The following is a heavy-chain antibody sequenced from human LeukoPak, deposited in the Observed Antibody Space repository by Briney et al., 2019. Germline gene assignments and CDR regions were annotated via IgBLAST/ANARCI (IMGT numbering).Heavy chain of an antibody. D-gene: IGHD1-1*01. V-gene: IGHV1-46*01. CDR1: GYTFTGYY. CDR2: INPSGGST. Sequence: ASVKVSCKASGYTFTGYYMHWVRQAPGQGLEWMGIINPSGGSTSYAQKFQGRVTMTRDTSTSTVCMELSSLRSEDTAVYYCARNTRDDDGVYYYYYYMDVWGKGTTVTISS. CDR3: ARNTRDDDGVYYYYYYMDV. J-gene: IGHJ6*03.